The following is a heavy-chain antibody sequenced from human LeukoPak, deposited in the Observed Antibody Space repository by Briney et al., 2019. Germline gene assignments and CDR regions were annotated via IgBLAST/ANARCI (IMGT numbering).Heavy chain of an antibody. D-gene: IGHD6-19*01. CDR3: ARDFRQFSSGWYNWFDP. V-gene: IGHV4-34*01. CDR1: GGSFSGYY. Sequence: PSETLSLTCAVYGGSFSGYYWSWIRQPPGKGLEWIGEINHSGSTNYNPSLKSRVTISVDTSKNQFSLKLSSVTAADTAVYYCARDFRQFSSGWYNWFDPWGQGTLVTVSS. CDR2: INHSGST. J-gene: IGHJ5*02.